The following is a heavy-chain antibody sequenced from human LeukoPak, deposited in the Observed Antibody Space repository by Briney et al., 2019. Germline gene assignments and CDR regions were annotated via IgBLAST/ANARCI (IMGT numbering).Heavy chain of an antibody. Sequence: PGGSLGLSCAASGFTLNNYAMNWVRQAPGKGLEWVSVISGSGGTTYYADSVKGRFTISRDSSKNTLYLQMNSLRAEDTAVYYCAKVSGGGLYYDGMDVWGQGTMVTVSS. J-gene: IGHJ6*02. CDR1: GFTLNNYA. CDR2: ISGSGGTT. CDR3: AKVSGGGLYYDGMDV. V-gene: IGHV3-23*01. D-gene: IGHD1-14*01.